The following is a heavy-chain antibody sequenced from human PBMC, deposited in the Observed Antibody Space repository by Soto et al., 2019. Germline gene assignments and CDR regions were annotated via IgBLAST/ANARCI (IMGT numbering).Heavy chain of an antibody. D-gene: IGHD3-22*01. CDR1: GFTFSSTD. V-gene: IGHV3-53*01. CDR3: ATRPLLPGAP. J-gene: IGHJ3*01. CDR2: IYSSGST. Sequence: EVQLVESGGGLIQPGGSLRLSCAASGFTFSSTDMNWVRQAPGKGLEWVTLIYSSGSTSYADSVKRRFTISRDNSKNTLYIQMSRMRAEDKAVYYCATRPLLPGAPWGQGTMVTGSS.